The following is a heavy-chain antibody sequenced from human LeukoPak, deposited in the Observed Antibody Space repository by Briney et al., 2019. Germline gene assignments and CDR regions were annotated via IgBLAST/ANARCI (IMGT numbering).Heavy chain of an antibody. Sequence: GGSLRLSCAASGFSFRTYSMNWVRQAPGKGLEWVSSISGSYTYIYYADSVKGRFTISRDNVKNSLYLQMNSLRAEDTAVYYCAGGPHCSGGNWYLPRYFDYWGQGTLVTVSS. J-gene: IGHJ4*02. CDR3: AGGPHCSGGNWYLPRYFDY. D-gene: IGHD2-15*01. CDR2: ISGSYTYI. CDR1: GFSFRTYS. V-gene: IGHV3-21*01.